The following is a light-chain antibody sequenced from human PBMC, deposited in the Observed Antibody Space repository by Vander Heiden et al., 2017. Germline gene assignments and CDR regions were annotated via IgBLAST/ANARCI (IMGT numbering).Light chain of an antibody. V-gene: IGLV2-14*03. J-gene: IGLJ2*01. Sequence: QSALTQPASVSGSPGQSMTISCNGTSSEVGGYNSVCWYQQHPGKAPNLMIYDVDSRPSGFSPRFSGSRSGNTASLTISGLQAEAEADYYCGSYTMRNSHVAFGGGTKLTVL. CDR1: SSEVGGYNS. CDR3: GSYTMRNSHVA. CDR2: DVD.